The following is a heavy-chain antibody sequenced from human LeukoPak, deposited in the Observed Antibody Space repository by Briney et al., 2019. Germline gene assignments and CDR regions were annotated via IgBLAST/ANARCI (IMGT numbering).Heavy chain of an antibody. Sequence: PSETLSLTCTVSGGSISSYYWSWIRRPPGKGLEWIGYIYYSGSTNYNPSLKSRVTISVDTSKNQFSLKLSSVTAADTAVYYCASEDYLCAFDIWGQGTMVTVSS. CDR2: IYYSGST. J-gene: IGHJ3*02. CDR3: ASEDYLCAFDI. CDR1: GGSISSYY. V-gene: IGHV4-59*01. D-gene: IGHD2/OR15-2a*01.